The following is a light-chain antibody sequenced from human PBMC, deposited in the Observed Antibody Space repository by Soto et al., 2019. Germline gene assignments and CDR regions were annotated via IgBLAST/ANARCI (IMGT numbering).Light chain of an antibody. V-gene: IGLV2-14*01. Sequence: QSVLTQPASVSGSPGQSITISCTGTSSDIDFYNYVSWYQQHPGKAPKLLIYEVTYRPSGVSTRFSGSKSGNTASLTISGLQADDEADYYCSSSRSHNPLVVFGGGTKLTVL. J-gene: IGLJ2*01. CDR1: SSDIDFYNY. CDR3: SSSRSHNPLVV. CDR2: EVT.